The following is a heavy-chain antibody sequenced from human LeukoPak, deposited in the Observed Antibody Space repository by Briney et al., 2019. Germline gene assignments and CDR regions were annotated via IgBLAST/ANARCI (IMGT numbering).Heavy chain of an antibody. V-gene: IGHV3-11*03. D-gene: IGHD3-16*01. CDR2: ISTSSSDT. CDR3: ASRGGYYFDY. CDR1: GFTFSDYY. J-gene: IGHJ4*02. Sequence: PGGSLRLSCAASGFTFSDYYMNWIRQAPGKGLEWLSHISTSSSDTNYADSVKGRFTISRDNAKKSLYLQMNSLRAEGTAVYYCASRGGYYFDYWGQGTLVTVSS.